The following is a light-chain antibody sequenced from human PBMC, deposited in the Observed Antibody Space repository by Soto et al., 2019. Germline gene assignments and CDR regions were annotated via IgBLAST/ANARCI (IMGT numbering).Light chain of an antibody. CDR1: SSDVGNYNL. V-gene: IGLV2-23*01. J-gene: IGLJ3*02. CDR2: EGN. CDR3: CSYAGSRIWV. Sequence: QPVLTQPASVSGSPGQSITISCTGTSSDVGNYNLVSWYQQHPGKAPKLMIYEGNKRPSGVSNRFSGSKSGNTASLTISGLQAEDEADYYCCSYAGSRIWVFGGGTKVTVL.